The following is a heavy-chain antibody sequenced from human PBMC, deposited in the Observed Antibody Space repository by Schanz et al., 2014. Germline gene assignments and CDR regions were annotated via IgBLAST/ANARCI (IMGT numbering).Heavy chain of an antibody. V-gene: IGHV3-23*04. CDR3: AKIERNED. CDR2: ISGSGGST. Sequence: EVQLVESGGGLVKPGGSLRLSCGVSGFTASSHSMNWVRQAPGKGLEWVSAISGSGGSTYYADSVKGRFTISRDNSKSTLYLQMNSLRAEDTAVYFCAKIERNEDWGQGTLVTVSS. CDR1: GFTASSHS. D-gene: IGHD1-1*01. J-gene: IGHJ4*02.